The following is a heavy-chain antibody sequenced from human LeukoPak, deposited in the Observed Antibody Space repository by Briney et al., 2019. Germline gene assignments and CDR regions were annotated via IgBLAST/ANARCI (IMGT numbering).Heavy chain of an antibody. CDR3: AKDTWIQLWSPYYYGMDV. V-gene: IGHV3-23*01. Sequence: PGGSLRLSCAASGFTLSSYAMSWVRQAPGKGLEWVSAISGGGGSTYYADSVKGRFTISRDNSKNTLYLQMNSLRAEDTAVYYCAKDTWIQLWSPYYYGMDVWGQGTTVTVSS. J-gene: IGHJ6*02. D-gene: IGHD5-18*01. CDR2: ISGGGGST. CDR1: GFTLSSYA.